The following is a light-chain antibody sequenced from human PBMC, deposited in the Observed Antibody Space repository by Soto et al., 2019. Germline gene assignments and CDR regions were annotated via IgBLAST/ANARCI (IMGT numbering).Light chain of an antibody. V-gene: IGKV3-15*01. Sequence: EIVMTQSPATLSVSPGERATLSCRASQSVSSNLAWYQQKPGQTPRLLIYGTSTRATGIPARFSGSGSGTEFTPTISSLQSEDFAVYYCQQDNNCPLSFGVGTKVEIK. CDR1: QSVSSN. CDR2: GTS. CDR3: QQDNNCPLS. J-gene: IGKJ4*01.